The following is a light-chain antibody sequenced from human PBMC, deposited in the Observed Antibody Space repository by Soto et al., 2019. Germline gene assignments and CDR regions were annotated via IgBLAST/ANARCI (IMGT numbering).Light chain of an antibody. CDR1: QGIGST. CDR2: DSS. J-gene: IGKJ4*01. V-gene: IGKV3-15*01. CDR3: QRYNNWPLT. Sequence: EIVLTQSPAALSVSPAERVTLSCRASQGIGSTLAWYQQKPGQTPRLLIYDSSTRAIGIPTRFSGSRSGTEFTLTINGLQSEDFAVYYCQRYNNWPLTFGGGTKVDIK.